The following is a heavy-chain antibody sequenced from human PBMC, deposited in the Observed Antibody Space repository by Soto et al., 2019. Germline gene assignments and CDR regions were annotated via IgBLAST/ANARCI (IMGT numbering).Heavy chain of an antibody. CDR2: IIPILGIA. V-gene: IGHV1-69*10. D-gene: IGHD3-10*01. J-gene: IGHJ3*02. CDR1: GGTFSSYA. CDR3: ARVRGYYGSGSYSQAFDI. Sequence: ASVKVSCKASGGTFSSYAISWVRQAPGQGLEWMGGIIPILGIANYAQKLQGRVTITADKSTSTAYMELSSLRSEDTAVYYCARVRGYYGSGSYSQAFDIWGQGTMVTVSS.